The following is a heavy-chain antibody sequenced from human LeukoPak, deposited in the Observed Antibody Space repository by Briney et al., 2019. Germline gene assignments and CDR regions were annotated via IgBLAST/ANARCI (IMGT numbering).Heavy chain of an antibody. Sequence: VASVKVSCKASGYTFTSYGISWVRQAPGQGLEGMGWISAYNGNTNYAQKLQGRVTMTTDTSTSTAYMELRSLRSDDTAVYYCARDLRGWLHFDYWGQGTLVTVSS. CDR3: ARDLRGWLHFDY. J-gene: IGHJ4*02. D-gene: IGHD3-9*01. CDR1: GYTFTSYG. CDR2: ISAYNGNT. V-gene: IGHV1-18*01.